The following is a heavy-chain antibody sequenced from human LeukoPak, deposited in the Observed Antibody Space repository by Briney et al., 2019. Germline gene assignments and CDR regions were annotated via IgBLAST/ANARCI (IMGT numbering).Heavy chain of an antibody. D-gene: IGHD6-13*01. Sequence: PSETLSLTCAVYGGSFSGYYWSWIRQPPGKGLERIGEINHSGSTNYNPSLKSRVTISVDTSKNQFSLKLSSVTAADTAVYYCARRFDSSTLYYFDYWGQGTLVTVSS. CDR3: ARRFDSSTLYYFDY. CDR1: GGSFSGYY. V-gene: IGHV4-34*01. J-gene: IGHJ4*02. CDR2: INHSGST.